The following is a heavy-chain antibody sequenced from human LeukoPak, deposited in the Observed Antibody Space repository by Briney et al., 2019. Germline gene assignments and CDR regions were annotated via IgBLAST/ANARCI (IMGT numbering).Heavy chain of an antibody. CDR2: MNPNSGNT. Sequence: ASVKVSCKASGGTFSSYAISWVRQAPGQGLEWMGWMNPNSGNTGYAQKFQGRVTMTRNTSISTAYMELSSLRSEDTAVYYCARGPSITIFGVVIPPDYYYYYGMDVWGQGTTVTVSS. CDR3: ARGPSITIFGVVIPPDYYYYYGMDV. D-gene: IGHD3-3*01. V-gene: IGHV1-8*02. J-gene: IGHJ6*02. CDR1: GGTFSSYA.